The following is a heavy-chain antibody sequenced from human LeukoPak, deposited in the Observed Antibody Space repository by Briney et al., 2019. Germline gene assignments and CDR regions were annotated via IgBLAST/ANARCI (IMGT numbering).Heavy chain of an antibody. CDR2: IYYSGST. Sequence: PSETLSLTCTVSGGSISSGGYYWSWIRQHPGKGLEWIGYIYYSGSTYYNPSLKSRVTISVDTSKNQFSLKLSSVTAADTAVYYCARHESLTDAFDIWGQGTMVTVSS. CDR3: ARHESLTDAFDI. CDR1: GGSISSGGYY. J-gene: IGHJ3*02. V-gene: IGHV4-31*03.